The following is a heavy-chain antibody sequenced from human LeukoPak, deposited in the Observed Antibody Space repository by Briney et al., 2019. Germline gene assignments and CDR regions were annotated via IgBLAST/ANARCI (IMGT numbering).Heavy chain of an antibody. V-gene: IGHV4-38-2*02. CDR1: GYSISSGYY. Sequence: PSETLSLTCTVSGYSISSGYYWGWIRQPPGKGLEWIGSIYHSGSTYYNPSLKSRVTISVDASKNQFSLKLSSVTAADTAVYFCARDSWPEVVRFDYWGQGTLVTVSS. CDR2: IYHSGST. CDR3: ARDSWPEVVRFDY. D-gene: IGHD1-14*01. J-gene: IGHJ4*02.